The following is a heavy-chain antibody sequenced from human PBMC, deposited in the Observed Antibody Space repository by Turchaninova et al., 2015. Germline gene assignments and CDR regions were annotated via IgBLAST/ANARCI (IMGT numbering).Heavy chain of an antibody. CDR1: GYSINRGYN. D-gene: IGHD3-16*01. Sequence: QVQLQASGPGLVKPWGTLSLTSAFSGYSINRGYNWGWVRQPQGKGLEWIGTFHHSGSTYYSQSLKSRVTISVDMSNNQVSLKLSSVTATDTAMYYCARRGVGFGNPFDYWGQGTLVTVSS. J-gene: IGHJ4*02. CDR3: ARRGVGFGNPFDY. CDR2: FHHSGST. V-gene: IGHV4-38-2*01.